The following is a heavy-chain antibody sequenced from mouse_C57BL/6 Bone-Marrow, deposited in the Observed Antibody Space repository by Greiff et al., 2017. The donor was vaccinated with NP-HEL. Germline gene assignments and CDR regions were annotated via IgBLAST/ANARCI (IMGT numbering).Heavy chain of an antibody. D-gene: IGHD1-1*01. CDR2: IYPRDGST. CDR3: AKIYYLAWFAY. CDR1: GYTFTSYD. J-gene: IGHJ3*01. V-gene: IGHV1-85*01. Sequence: QVQLQQSGPELVKPGASVKLSCKASGYTFTSYDINWVKQRPGPGLEWIGWIYPRDGSTKYNEKFKGKATLTVDTSSSTAYMELHSLTSEDSAVYFCAKIYYLAWFAYWGQGTLVTVSA.